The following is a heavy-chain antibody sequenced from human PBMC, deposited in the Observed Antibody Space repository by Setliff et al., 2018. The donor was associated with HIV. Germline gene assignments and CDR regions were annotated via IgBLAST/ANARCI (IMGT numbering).Heavy chain of an antibody. CDR3: AKIQNPQGYYYDSSGYYPQPGSPDY. D-gene: IGHD3-22*01. CDR1: GLSFSNAW. Sequence: GGSLRLSCAGTGLSFSNAWLTWVRQAPGKGLEWVARIKSKTDGGKTDYAAAVKGRFTIARVDSKGEVYLQMNSLRAEDTAVYYCAKIQNPQGYYYDSSGYYPQPGSPDYWGQGTLVTVSS. CDR2: IKSKTDGGKT. J-gene: IGHJ4*02. V-gene: IGHV3-15*01.